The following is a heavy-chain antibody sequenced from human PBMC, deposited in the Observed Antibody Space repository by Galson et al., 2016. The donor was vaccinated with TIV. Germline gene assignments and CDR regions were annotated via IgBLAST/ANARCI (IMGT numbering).Heavy chain of an antibody. Sequence: SVKVSCKASGGTFSTYVFSWLRQAPGQGLEWMGVINPIFGTANYAQTFQGRLTITADESTSSAYMELSSLRSVTAADTAVYYCGRRKRYSFAYYFDSWGQGTLVTVSS. D-gene: IGHD5-18*01. V-gene: IGHV1-69*13. CDR2: INPIFGTA. J-gene: IGHJ4*02. CDR3: GRRKRYSFAYYFDS. CDR1: GGTFSTYV.